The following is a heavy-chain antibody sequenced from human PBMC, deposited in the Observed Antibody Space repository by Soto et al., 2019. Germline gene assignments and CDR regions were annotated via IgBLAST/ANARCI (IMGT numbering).Heavy chain of an antibody. CDR1: GFKFSTFA. CDR2: LGGSGTKT. Sequence: PGGSLRLSCAASGFKFSTFAMSLVRQAPGKGLEWVSSLGGSGTKTYYAASVRGRFIITRDNSKNTVDLQINSLRAEDTAVYYSAKEFDTSGYXSYYYAMDVWGKGTTVTV. J-gene: IGHJ6*04. D-gene: IGHD3-22*01. V-gene: IGHV3-23*01. CDR3: AKEFDTSGYXSYYYAMDV.